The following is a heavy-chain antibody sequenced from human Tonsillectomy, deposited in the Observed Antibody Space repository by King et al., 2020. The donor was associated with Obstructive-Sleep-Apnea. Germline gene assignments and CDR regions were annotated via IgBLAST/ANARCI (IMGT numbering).Heavy chain of an antibody. CDR2: INPSGGST. V-gene: IGHV1-46*01. D-gene: IGHD3-22*01. Sequence: QLVQSGAEVKKPGASVKVSCKASGYTFTSYYMHWVRQAPGQGLEWMGIINPSGGSTSYAQKFQGRVTMTRETSTSTVYMELSSLRSEDTSVYYCARDGKPYYYDSSGWNWFDPWGQGTLVTVSS. J-gene: IGHJ5*02. CDR3: ARDGKPYYYDSSGWNWFDP. CDR1: GYTFTSYY.